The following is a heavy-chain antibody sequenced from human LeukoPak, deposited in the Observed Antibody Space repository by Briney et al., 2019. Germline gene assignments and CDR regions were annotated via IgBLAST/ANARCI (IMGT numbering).Heavy chain of an antibody. CDR2: ISGSGGST. Sequence: GSLRLXXXASXXTFSXYAMSWVRQAPGKGLEWVSAISGSGGSTYYADSVKGRFTISRDNSKNTLYLQMNSLRAEDTAVYYCAKGPRRGGSYSVDPWGQGTLVTVSS. D-gene: IGHD1-26*01. V-gene: IGHV3-23*01. CDR3: AKGPRRGGSYSVDP. CDR1: XXTFSXYA. J-gene: IGHJ5*02.